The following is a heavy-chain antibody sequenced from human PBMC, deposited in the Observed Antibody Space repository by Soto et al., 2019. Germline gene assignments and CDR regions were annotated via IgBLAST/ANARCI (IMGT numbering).Heavy chain of an antibody. CDR3: ARLGSSGWYQGSYFDY. J-gene: IGHJ4*02. V-gene: IGHV4-39*01. D-gene: IGHD6-19*01. Sequence: QLQLQESGPGLVKASETLSLTCTVSGGSITRNNHFWGWIRQSPWKGLEWIGSIQYGGTTNYNPSLKSRVIMSAETSKNQFSLMMNSVTAADTAVYYCARLGSSGWYQGSYFDYWGQGTLVTVSS. CDR2: IQYGGTT. CDR1: GGSITRNNHF.